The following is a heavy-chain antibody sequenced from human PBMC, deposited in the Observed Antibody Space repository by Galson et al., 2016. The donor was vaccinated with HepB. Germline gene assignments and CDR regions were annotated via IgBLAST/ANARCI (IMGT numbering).Heavy chain of an antibody. J-gene: IGHJ4*02. CDR2: ISYSGST. D-gene: IGHD1-1*01. CDR1: GDSISSTSYY. V-gene: IGHV4-39*01. Sequence: LSLTCTVSGDSISSTSYYWGWIRQPPGKGLEWIGSISYSGSTYYNPSLKSRVTISANTSKKQFSLKLNSVTAADTAVYYCARRYNWNDTLFDYWGQGTLVTVSS. CDR3: ARRYNWNDTLFDY.